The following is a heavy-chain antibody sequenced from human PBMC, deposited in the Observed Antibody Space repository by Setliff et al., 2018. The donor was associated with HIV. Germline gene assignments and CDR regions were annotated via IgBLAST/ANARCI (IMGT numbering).Heavy chain of an antibody. V-gene: IGHV1-69*05. CDR2: IIPIFGTA. CDR3: ARDLIRITPHGDLPF. Sequence: SVKVSCKASGGTFSSYAISWVRQAPGQGLEWMGGIIPIFGTANYAQKFQGRVTMTRDTSISTAYMELSTLRSDDTALYYCARDLIRITPHGDLPFWGQGTLVTVSS. J-gene: IGHJ4*02. CDR1: GGTFSSYA. D-gene: IGHD2-15*01.